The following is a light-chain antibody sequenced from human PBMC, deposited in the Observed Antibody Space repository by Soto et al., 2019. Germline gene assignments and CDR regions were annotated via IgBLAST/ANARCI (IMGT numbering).Light chain of an antibody. CDR2: GAS. CDR1: QSVNNNY. J-gene: IGKJ3*01. Sequence: EIVLTQSPGTLSLSPGERATLSCRASQSVNNNYVVWYQQKPGQTPRLLIYGASNRATGIPDRFSGSGSWTDFTLPISRLVPEDFAVYYCQQYGISPFTFGPGTKVYIK. CDR3: QQYGISPFT. V-gene: IGKV3-20*01.